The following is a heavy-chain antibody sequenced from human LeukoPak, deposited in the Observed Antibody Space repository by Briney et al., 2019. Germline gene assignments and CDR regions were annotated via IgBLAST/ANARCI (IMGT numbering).Heavy chain of an antibody. J-gene: IGHJ3*02. CDR1: GFTFSNYF. CDR3: PTSRYLLGGDCYSLAFDI. D-gene: IGHD2-21*02. CDR2: ISRTGSTT. Sequence: PGGSLRLSCAASGFTFSNYFMHWVRQAPGKGLEYFSAISRTGSTTYYTNSVKGRFTISRDNSKNTLYLQMGGLRAEEMAVHYCPTSRYLLGGDCYSLAFDIWGQGTMVTISS. V-gene: IGHV3-64*01.